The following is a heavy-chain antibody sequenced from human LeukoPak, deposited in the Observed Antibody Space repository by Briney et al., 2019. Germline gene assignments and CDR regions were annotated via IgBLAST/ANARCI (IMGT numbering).Heavy chain of an antibody. Sequence: ASVTVSCKASAYTFTSFGITWVRQAPGQGLEWMGWISAYNGNTNYAQKSQGRVTMTTDTSTNTAYMEMRSLRFDDTAVYYCAQNQRGSMSYFLDSWGQGTLVTVSS. CDR2: ISAYNGNT. CDR3: AQNQRGSMSYFLDS. D-gene: IGHD1-26*01. CDR1: AYTFTSFG. V-gene: IGHV1-18*01. J-gene: IGHJ5*01.